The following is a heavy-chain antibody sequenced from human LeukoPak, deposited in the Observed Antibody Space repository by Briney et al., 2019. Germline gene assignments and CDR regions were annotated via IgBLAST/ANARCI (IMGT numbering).Heavy chain of an antibody. D-gene: IGHD4-17*01. CDR1: RDTFSTYA. CDR2: IVPIFGRT. J-gene: IGHJ4*02. V-gene: IGHV1-69*04. CDR3: SSRMTTVQNGGFDH. Sequence: SVKVSCKASRDTFSTYALSWVRQAPGQGLEWMGRIVPIFGRTNYAQKFQDRVTITADKSTSTIYMELSSLRSEDTAIYYCSSRMTTVQNGGFDHWGQGTLVTVSS.